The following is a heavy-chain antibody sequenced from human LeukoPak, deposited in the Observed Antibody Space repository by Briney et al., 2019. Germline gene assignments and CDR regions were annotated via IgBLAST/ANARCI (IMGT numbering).Heavy chain of an antibody. V-gene: IGHV4-39*07. CDR3: ARAIGVWGTPPQHYYGMDV. Sequence: SETLSLTCTVSGGSISSSSYYWGWIRQPPGKGLEWIGSIYYSGSTYYNPSLKSRVTISVDRSKNQSSLKLSSVTAADTAVYYCARAIGVWGTPPQHYYGMDVWGQGTTVTVSS. D-gene: IGHD3-16*01. CDR2: IYYSGST. J-gene: IGHJ6*02. CDR1: GGSISSSSYY.